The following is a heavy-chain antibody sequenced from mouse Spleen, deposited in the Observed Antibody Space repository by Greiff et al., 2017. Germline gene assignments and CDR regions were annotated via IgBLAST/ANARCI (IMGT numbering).Heavy chain of an antibody. V-gene: IGHV1-61*01. Sequence: QVQLQQPGAELVRPGSSVKLSCKASGYTFTSYWMDWVKQRPGQGLEWIGNIYPSDSETHYNQKFKDKATLTVDKSSSTAYMQLSSLTSEDSAVYYCARRDYRYDGRVFDYWGQGTTLTVSS. CDR2: IYPSDSET. D-gene: IGHD2-14*01. J-gene: IGHJ2*01. CDR3: ARRDYRYDGRVFDY. CDR1: GYTFTSYW.